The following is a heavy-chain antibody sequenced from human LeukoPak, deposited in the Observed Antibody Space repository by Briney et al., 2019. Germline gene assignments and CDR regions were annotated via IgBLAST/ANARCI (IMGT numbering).Heavy chain of an antibody. D-gene: IGHD2-2*02. Sequence: SGTLSLTCAVSGDSIISSNWWSWVRQHPGKGLEWIGYIYYSGSTYYNPSLKSRVTISVDTSKNQFSLKLSSVTAADTAVYYCARAISDCSSTSCYTPFFDYWGQGTLVTVSS. J-gene: IGHJ4*02. V-gene: IGHV4-4*02. CDR1: GDSIISSNW. CDR2: IYYSGST. CDR3: ARAISDCSSTSCYTPFFDY.